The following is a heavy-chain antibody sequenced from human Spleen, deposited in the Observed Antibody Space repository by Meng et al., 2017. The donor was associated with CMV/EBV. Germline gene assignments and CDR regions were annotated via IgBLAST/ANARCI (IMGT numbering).Heavy chain of an antibody. CDR1: GFTFSNYE. CDR3: AREPLP. Sequence: GESLKISCVGSGFTFSNYEMNWVRQAPGKGLEWVSHISSSGGTIYYADSVKGRFTISRDNAKSSLYLQMNSLRAEDTAVYYCAREPLPWGQGTLVTVSS. CDR2: ISSSGGTI. V-gene: IGHV3-48*03. J-gene: IGHJ5*02.